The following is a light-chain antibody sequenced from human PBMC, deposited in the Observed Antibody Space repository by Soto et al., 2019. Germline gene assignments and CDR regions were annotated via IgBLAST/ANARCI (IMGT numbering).Light chain of an antibody. Sequence: EIVLTQSPGTLSLSPGERATLSCRASQSVSSSYLAWYQQKPGQAPRLLIYGASSRATGIPDRFNGSGSGTDVTLTISRLEPEDFAVYYCQQYGSSPNTFGQGTKLEIK. J-gene: IGKJ2*01. CDR2: GAS. CDR3: QQYGSSPNT. CDR1: QSVSSSY. V-gene: IGKV3-20*01.